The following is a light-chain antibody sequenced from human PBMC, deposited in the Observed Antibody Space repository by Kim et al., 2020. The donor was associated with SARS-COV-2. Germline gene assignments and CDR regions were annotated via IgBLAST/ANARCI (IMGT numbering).Light chain of an antibody. CDR1: RSNIGSNT. V-gene: IGLV1-44*01. CDR3: SAWDDSLIGWA. CDR2: DSN. J-gene: IGLJ3*02. Sequence: GQRVSISCSGSRSNIGSNTVNWYQQLPGAAPKLLMYDSNQRPSGVPDRFSGSKSGTSASLAISGLQSEDEADYYCSAWDDSLIGWAFGGGTKVTVL.